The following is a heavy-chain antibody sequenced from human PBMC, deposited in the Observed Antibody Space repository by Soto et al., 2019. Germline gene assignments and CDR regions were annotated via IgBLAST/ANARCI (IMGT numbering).Heavy chain of an antibody. CDR2: IIPILGIA. D-gene: IGHD2-2*01. J-gene: IGHJ6*02. CDR1: GGTFSSYT. Sequence: QVQLVQSGAEVKKPGSSVKVSCKASGGTFSSYTISWVRQAPGQGLEWMGRIIPILGIANYAQKFQDRVTITADKSTSTAYMELSSLRSEDTAEYYCARDSSSRGMDVWGQGTTVTVSS. V-gene: IGHV1-69*08. CDR3: ARDSSSRGMDV.